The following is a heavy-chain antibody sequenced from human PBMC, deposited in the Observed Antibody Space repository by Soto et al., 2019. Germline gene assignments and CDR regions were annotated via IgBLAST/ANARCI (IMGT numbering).Heavy chain of an antibody. D-gene: IGHD6-13*01. CDR1: GFTFSSYS. J-gene: IGHJ4*02. CDR2: ISSSSSYI. CDR3: ARGVGWGIASSFDY. V-gene: IGHV3-21*01. Sequence: EVQLVESGGGLVKPGGSLRLSCAASGFTFSSYSMNWVRQAPGKGLEWVSSISSSSSYIYYADSVKGRFTISRDNAKNSLYLQMNSLRAEDTAVYYWARGVGWGIASSFDYWGQGTLVTVSS.